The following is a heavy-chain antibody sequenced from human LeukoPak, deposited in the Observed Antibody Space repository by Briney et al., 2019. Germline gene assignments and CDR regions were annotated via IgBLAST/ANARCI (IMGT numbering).Heavy chain of an antibody. CDR2: INPNSGGT. Sequence: GASVKVSCKASGYTFTSYYMHWVRQAPGQGLEWMGWINPNSGGTNYAQKFQGRVTMTRDTSISTAYVELSRLRSDDTAVYYCARANTGYYPSFDYWGQGTLVTVSS. CDR1: GYTFTSYY. CDR3: ARANTGYYPSFDY. V-gene: IGHV1-2*02. D-gene: IGHD3-9*01. J-gene: IGHJ4*02.